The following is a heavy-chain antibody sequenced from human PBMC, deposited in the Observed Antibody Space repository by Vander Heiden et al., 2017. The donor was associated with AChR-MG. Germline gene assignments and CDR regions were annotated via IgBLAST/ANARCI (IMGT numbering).Heavy chain of an antibody. J-gene: IGHJ4*02. CDR3: ARFRRMYSSSPYFFDY. Sequence: QVQLQQWGAGLLKPSETLSLTCAVYGGSFSGYYWSWIRQPPGKGLEWIGEINHSGSTNYNPSLKSRVTISVDTSKNQCSLKLSSVTAAETAVYYCARFRRMYSSSPYFFDYWGQGTLVTVSS. CDR1: GGSFSGYY. D-gene: IGHD6-6*01. V-gene: IGHV4-34*01. CDR2: INHSGST.